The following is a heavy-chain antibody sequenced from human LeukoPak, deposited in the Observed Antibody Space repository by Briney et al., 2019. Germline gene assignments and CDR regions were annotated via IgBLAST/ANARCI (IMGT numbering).Heavy chain of an antibody. J-gene: IGHJ6*02. Sequence: SVKVSCKASGATFSSYAISWVRQAPGQGLEWMGRIIPILGIANYAQKFQGRVTITADKSTSTAYMELSSLRSEDTAVYYCAGISGSYAIDYYYYGMDVWGQGTTVTVSS. D-gene: IGHD1-26*01. CDR3: AGISGSYAIDYYYYGMDV. CDR2: IIPILGIA. CDR1: GATFSSYA. V-gene: IGHV1-69*04.